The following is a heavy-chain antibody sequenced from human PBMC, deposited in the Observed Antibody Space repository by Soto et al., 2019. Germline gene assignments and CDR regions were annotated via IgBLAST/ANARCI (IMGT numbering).Heavy chain of an antibody. V-gene: IGHV1-69*01. Sequence: QVQLVQSGAEVKKPGSSVKVSCKASGGTFSSYAITWVRQAPGQGLEWMGRIIPIFGTANYNQKFQGRVTMTADESTSTAYRELSSLRSEDTAVYYCARNEYSTTFSYYGMDVWGQGTTVTVSS. CDR2: IIPIFGTA. J-gene: IGHJ6*02. CDR1: GGTFSSYA. D-gene: IGHD6-6*01. CDR3: ARNEYSTTFSYYGMDV.